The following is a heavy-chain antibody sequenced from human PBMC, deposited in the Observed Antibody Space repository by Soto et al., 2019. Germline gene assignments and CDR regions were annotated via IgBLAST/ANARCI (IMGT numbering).Heavy chain of an antibody. CDR3: ARDYAGCSGGSCYLPGYFDY. D-gene: IGHD2-15*01. J-gene: IGHJ4*02. Sequence: GGSLRLSCAASGFTFSSYGMHWVRQAPGKGLEWVAVIWYDGSNKYYADSVKGRFTISRDNSKNTLYLQMNSLRAEDTAVYYCARDYAGCSGGSCYLPGYFDYWGQGTLVTVSS. V-gene: IGHV3-33*01. CDR1: GFTFSSYG. CDR2: IWYDGSNK.